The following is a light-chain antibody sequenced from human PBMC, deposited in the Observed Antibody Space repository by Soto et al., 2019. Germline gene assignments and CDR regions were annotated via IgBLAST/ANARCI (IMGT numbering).Light chain of an antibody. CDR1: QRIDTW. CDR3: QQSNTFPYT. CDR2: GAS. J-gene: IGKJ2*01. Sequence: IQLTQSPSSVSASVGDRVTITCRASQRIDTWLAWSQQKPGKAPNLLIYGASNLQSGVPSRFSGSGSGTDFILTISSLQPEDFATYYCQQSNTFPYTFGQGTKLEL. V-gene: IGKV1-12*01.